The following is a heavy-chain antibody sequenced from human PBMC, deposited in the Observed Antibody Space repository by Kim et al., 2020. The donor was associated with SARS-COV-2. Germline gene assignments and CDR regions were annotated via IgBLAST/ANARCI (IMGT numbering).Heavy chain of an antibody. D-gene: IGHD3-22*01. CDR3: ARDSAPQDYYDSSVGAFXI. V-gene: IGHV3-48*04. Sequence: GGSLRLSCAASGFTFSSYSMNWVRQAPGKGLEWVSYISSSSSTIYYADSVKGRFTISRDNAKNSLYLQMNSLRAEDTAVYYCARDSAPQDYYDSSVGAFXIWGQGTMVTVSS. CDR1: GFTFSSYS. J-gene: IGHJ3*02. CDR2: ISSSSSTI.